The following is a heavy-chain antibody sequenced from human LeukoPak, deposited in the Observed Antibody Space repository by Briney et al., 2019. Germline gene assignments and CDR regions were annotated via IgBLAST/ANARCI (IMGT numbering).Heavy chain of an antibody. D-gene: IGHD2-21*02. CDR1: GYSLSDYY. CDR2: INPNTGDT. Sequence: ASVTVSGKASGYSLSDYYIHWVRQAPGQGLEWMGWINPNTGDTNYAQKFQGRVTMTRDTSITTAYMELSRLRSDDAAVYYCARDLSVVTTARSSMDVWGQGTTVTVSS. J-gene: IGHJ6*02. V-gene: IGHV1-2*02. CDR3: ARDLSVVTTARSSMDV.